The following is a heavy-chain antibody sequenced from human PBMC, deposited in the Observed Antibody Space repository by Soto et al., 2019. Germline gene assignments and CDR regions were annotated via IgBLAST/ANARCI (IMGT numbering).Heavy chain of an antibody. J-gene: IGHJ4*02. CDR3: ARIMTTVLTGGRQDY. D-gene: IGHD4-17*01. Sequence: QVQLQQWGAGLLKPSETLSLTCAVYGGSFSGYYWSWIRQPPGKGLERIGEITHSGGTNYNPSLKGRVTIAVDTTNNQLSLKLSSVTAAHTAVYYCARIMTTVLTGGRQDYWGQGTLVTVSS. CDR1: GGSFSGYY. CDR2: ITHSGGT. V-gene: IGHV4-34*01.